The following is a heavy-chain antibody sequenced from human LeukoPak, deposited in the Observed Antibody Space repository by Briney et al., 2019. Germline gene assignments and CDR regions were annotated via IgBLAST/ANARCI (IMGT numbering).Heavy chain of an antibody. J-gene: IGHJ5*02. CDR1: GGSISSGSYY. CDR2: IYTSGST. V-gene: IGHV4-61*02. CDR3: ARGGSFDP. D-gene: IGHD6-25*01. Sequence: SETLSLTCTVSGGSISSGSYYWSWIRQPAGKGLEWIGRIYTSGSTNYNPSLKSRVTISVDTSKNQFSLKLSSVTAADTAVYYCARGGSFDPWGQGTLVTVSS.